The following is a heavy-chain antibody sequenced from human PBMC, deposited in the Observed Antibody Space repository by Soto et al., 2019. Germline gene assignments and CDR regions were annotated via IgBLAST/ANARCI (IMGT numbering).Heavy chain of an antibody. V-gene: IGHV3-23*01. Sequence: GGSLRLSCAASGFTFSSYAMSWVRQAPGKGLEWVSAISGSGGSTYYADSVKGRFTISRDNSKNTLYLQMNSLRAEDTAVYYCASWGYCSGGSCYLDWFDPWGQGTLVTVSS. CDR3: ASWGYCSGGSCYLDWFDP. J-gene: IGHJ5*02. CDR1: GFTFSSYA. D-gene: IGHD2-15*01. CDR2: ISGSGGST.